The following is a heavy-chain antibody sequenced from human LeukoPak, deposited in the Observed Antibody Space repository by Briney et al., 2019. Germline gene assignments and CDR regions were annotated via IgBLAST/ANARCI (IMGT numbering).Heavy chain of an antibody. D-gene: IGHD2-15*01. CDR3: ATMGPLGYCSGGSCYPLRYYFDY. CDR1: GGSISSYY. J-gene: IGHJ4*02. Sequence: PSEALSLTCTVSGGSISSYYWSWIRQPPGKGREWIGYIYYSGSTNYNPSLKSRVTISVDTSKNQFSLKLSSVTAADTAVYYCATMGPLGYCSGGSCYPLRYYFDYWGQGTLVTVSS. CDR2: IYYSGST. V-gene: IGHV4-59*08.